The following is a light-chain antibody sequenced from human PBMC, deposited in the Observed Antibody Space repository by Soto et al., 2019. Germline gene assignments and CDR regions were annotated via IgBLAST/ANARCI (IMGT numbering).Light chain of an antibody. CDR3: EYYGNTII. J-gene: IGKJ4*01. CDR1: QSISNKH. Sequence: EIGLTQSPGTLSLSPGERVTLSCRTSQSISNKHLAWYQQKPGQAPRLLIHGTSNRATGIPDRFSGSGSGTDFTLTFSRLEPEDFAVYYCEYYGNTIIFGGGTKVDIK. V-gene: IGKV3-20*01. CDR2: GTS.